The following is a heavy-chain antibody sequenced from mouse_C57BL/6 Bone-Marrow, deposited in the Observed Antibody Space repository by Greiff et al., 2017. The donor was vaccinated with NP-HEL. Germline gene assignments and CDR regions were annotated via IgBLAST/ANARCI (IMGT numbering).Heavy chain of an antibody. J-gene: IGHJ1*03. CDR1: GYTFTSYW. V-gene: IGHV1-69*01. CDR2: IDPSDSYT. CDR3: ARSPYYYGSSTWYFDV. D-gene: IGHD1-1*01. Sequence: QVQLQQPGAELVMPGASVKLSCKASGYTFTSYWMHWVKQRPGQGLEWIGEIDPSDSYTNYNQKFKGKSTLTVDKSSSTAYMQLSSLTSEDSAVYYCARSPYYYGSSTWYFDVWGTGTTVTVSS.